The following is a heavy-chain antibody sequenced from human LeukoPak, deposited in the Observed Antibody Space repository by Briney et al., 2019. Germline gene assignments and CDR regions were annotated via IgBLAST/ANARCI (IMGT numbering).Heavy chain of an antibody. CDR2: ISYDGSNK. V-gene: IGHV3-30-3*01. CDR1: GFTFSSYA. D-gene: IGHD1-26*01. J-gene: IGHJ4*02. CDR3: ARDPGYSGSYLFDY. Sequence: PGGSLRLSCAASGFTFSSYAMHWVRQAPGKGLEWVAVISYDGSNKYYAGSVKGRFTISRDNSKNTLYLQMNSLRAEDTAVYYCARDPGYSGSYLFDYWGQGTLVTVSS.